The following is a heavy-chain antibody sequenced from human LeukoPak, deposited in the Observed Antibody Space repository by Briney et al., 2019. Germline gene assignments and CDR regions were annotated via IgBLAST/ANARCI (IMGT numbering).Heavy chain of an antibody. V-gene: IGHV4-59*01. CDR2: IYYSGST. J-gene: IGHJ4*02. D-gene: IGHD6-13*01. CDR1: GGSISSYY. CDR3: ARGWSREQQLVDYFDY. Sequence: PSETLSLTCTVSGGSISSYYWSWIRQPPGKGLEWIGYIYYSGSTNYNPSLKSRVTISVDTFKNQFSLKLSSVTAADTAVYYCARGWSREQQLVDYFDYWGQGTLVTVSS.